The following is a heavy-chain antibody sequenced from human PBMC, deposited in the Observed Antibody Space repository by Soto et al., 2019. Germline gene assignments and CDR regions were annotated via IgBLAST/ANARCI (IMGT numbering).Heavy chain of an antibody. D-gene: IGHD3-3*01. CDR2: ISAYNGNT. J-gene: IGHJ5*01. CDR1: GYTFTSYG. Sequence: ASVKVSCKASGYTFTSYGISWVRQAPGQGLEWMGWISAYNGNTNYAQKLQGRVTMTTDTSTSTAYMELRSLRSDDTAVYYCARLKRYYVFWRGYLTWFDPRSQGTLGTVSS. V-gene: IGHV1-18*01. CDR3: ARLKRYYVFWRGYLTWFDP.